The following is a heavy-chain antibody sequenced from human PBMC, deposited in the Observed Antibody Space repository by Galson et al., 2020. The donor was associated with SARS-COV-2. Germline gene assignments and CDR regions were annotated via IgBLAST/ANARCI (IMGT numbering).Heavy chain of an antibody. CDR1: GLTFSSHS. J-gene: IGHJ4*02. CDR3: AGSPYGSGNYDHSNFDY. V-gene: IGHV3-48*01. D-gene: IGHD3-10*01. CDR2: VSGDSGSK. Sequence: GGSLRLSCAASGLTFSSHSMTWVRQAPGKGLEWVSYVSGDSGSKYYADSVKGRFTISRDNAENSLYLQMNSLRVEDTAVYYCAGSPYGSGNYDHSNFDYWGQGTLVTVSS.